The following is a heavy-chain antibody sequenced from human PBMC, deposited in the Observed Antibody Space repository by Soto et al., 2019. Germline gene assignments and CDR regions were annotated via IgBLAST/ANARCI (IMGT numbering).Heavy chain of an antibody. J-gene: IGHJ6*02. CDR2: ISAYNGNT. Sequence: GASVKVSCKASGYTFTSYGISWVRQAPGQGLEWMGWISAYNGNTNYAQKPQGRDTMTADTSTSTAYIELRSLRSDDTAVYYCARSPQELVDYYYYYYSRDGWGQGTTVAVCS. V-gene: IGHV1-18*01. CDR3: ARSPQELVDYYYYYYSRDG. CDR1: GYTFTSYG. D-gene: IGHD6-6*01.